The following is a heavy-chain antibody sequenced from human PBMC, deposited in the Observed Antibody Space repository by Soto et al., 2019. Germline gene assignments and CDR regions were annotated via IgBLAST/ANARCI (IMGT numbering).Heavy chain of an antibody. CDR1: GASISRYY. V-gene: IGHV4-59*01. CDR3: ARDLGGFCGVECYPLEV. Sequence: SETLSLTCPVSGASISRYYWSWIRQSPGKGLEWIGYLYNTGSTIYNPSLKSRVTISVDTSKNQFSLKMNSVTAADTAVYYWARDLGGFCGVECYPLEVWGQGTTVP. D-gene: IGHD2-21*01. J-gene: IGHJ6*02. CDR2: LYNTGST.